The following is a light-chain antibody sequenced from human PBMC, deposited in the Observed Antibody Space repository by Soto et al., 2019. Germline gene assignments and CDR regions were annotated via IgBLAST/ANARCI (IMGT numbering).Light chain of an antibody. V-gene: IGKV3-11*01. Sequence: EIVLTQSPATLSLSPGERATLSCRASQSVSSYLAWSQQKPGQAPRLLIYDASNRATGIPARFSGSGSGTDFTLTISSLEPEDFAVYYCQRPATGRTFGQGTKLEIK. CDR1: QSVSSY. J-gene: IGKJ2*01. CDR3: QRPATGRT. CDR2: DAS.